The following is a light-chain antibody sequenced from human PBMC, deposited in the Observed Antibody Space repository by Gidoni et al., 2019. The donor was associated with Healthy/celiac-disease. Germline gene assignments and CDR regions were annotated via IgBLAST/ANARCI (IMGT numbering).Light chain of an antibody. Sequence: QSFLTQPPSTSGTPGQRVTISCSGSSSNIGSNYVYWYQQLPGTAPTLLIYRNNQRPSGVPDRFSGSKSGTSASLAISGLRSEDEADYYCAAWDDSLSGWLFGGGTKLTVL. CDR1: SSNIGSNY. J-gene: IGLJ3*02. CDR3: AAWDDSLSGWL. CDR2: RNN. V-gene: IGLV1-47*01.